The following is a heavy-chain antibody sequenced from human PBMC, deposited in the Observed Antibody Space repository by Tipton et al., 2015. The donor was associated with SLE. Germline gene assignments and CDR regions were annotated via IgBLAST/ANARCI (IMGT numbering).Heavy chain of an antibody. D-gene: IGHD6-6*01. CDR3: ARAFYSSSPLGAFDY. Sequence: TLSLTCAVYGGSFSGYYWSWIRQPPGKGLEWIGEINHSGSTNYNPSLKSRVTISVDTSKNQFSLKLSSVTAADTAVYYCARAFYSSSPLGAFDYWGQGALVTVSS. CDR1: GGSFSGYY. J-gene: IGHJ4*02. V-gene: IGHV4-34*01. CDR2: INHSGST.